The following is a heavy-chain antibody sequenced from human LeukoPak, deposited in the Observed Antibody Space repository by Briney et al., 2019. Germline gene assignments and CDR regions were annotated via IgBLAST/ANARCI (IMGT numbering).Heavy chain of an antibody. Sequence: GGSLRLSCAASGFTFSSYAMSWVRQAPGKGLEWVSAISGSGGSTYYADSVKGRFTISRDNSKNTLYLQMNSLRAEDTAVYYCAKDHYYESSGYSLDYWGQGTLVTVSS. D-gene: IGHD3-22*01. J-gene: IGHJ4*02. CDR2: ISGSGGST. V-gene: IGHV3-23*01. CDR3: AKDHYYESSGYSLDY. CDR1: GFTFSSYA.